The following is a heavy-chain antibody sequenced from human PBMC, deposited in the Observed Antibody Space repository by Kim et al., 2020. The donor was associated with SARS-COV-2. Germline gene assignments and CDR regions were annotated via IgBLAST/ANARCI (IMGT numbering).Heavy chain of an antibody. Sequence: SVKVSCKASGGTFSSYAISWVRQAPGQGLEWMGGIIPIFGTANYAQKFQGRVTITADESTSTAYMELSSLRSEDTAVYYCARALGGYCSSTSCYPHYYYGMDVWGQGTAVTVSS. CDR2: IIPIFGTA. D-gene: IGHD2-2*01. CDR1: GGTFSSYA. J-gene: IGHJ6*02. CDR3: ARALGGYCSSTSCYPHYYYGMDV. V-gene: IGHV1-69*13.